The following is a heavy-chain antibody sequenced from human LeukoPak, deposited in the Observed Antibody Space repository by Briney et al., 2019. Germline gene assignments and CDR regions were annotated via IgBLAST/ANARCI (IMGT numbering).Heavy chain of an antibody. CDR3: ARDKDYYDSSGYTGPFDI. J-gene: IGHJ3*02. V-gene: IGHV3-53*01. D-gene: IGHD3-22*01. CDR1: GFTLSSKY. CDR2: IYSGGST. Sequence: PGGSLRLSCAVSGFTLSSKYMSWVRQAPGKGLEWVSVIYSGGSTYYTDSVRGRFSISRDNSKNTLYLQMNSLRAEDTAVYYCARDKDYYDSSGYTGPFDIWGQGTMVTVSS.